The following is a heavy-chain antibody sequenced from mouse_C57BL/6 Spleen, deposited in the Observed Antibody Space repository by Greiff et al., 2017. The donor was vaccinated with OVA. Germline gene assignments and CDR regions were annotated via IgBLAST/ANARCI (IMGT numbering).Heavy chain of an antibody. J-gene: IGHJ3*01. CDR2: IYPGSGST. D-gene: IGHD1-1*01. CDR1: GYTFTSYW. Sequence: VQLQQPGAELVKPGASVKMSCKASGYTFTSYWITWVKQRPGQGLEWIGDIYPGSGSTNYNEKFKSKATLTVDTSSSTAYMQLSSLTSEDSAVYYCARSEFITTVVATDAWFAYWGQGTLVTVSA. CDR3: ARSEFITTVVATDAWFAY. V-gene: IGHV1-55*01.